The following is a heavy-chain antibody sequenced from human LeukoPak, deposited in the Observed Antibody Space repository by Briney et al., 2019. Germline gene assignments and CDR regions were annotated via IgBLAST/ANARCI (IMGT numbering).Heavy chain of an antibody. CDR2: ITGSGACT. J-gene: IGHJ4*02. V-gene: IGHV3-23*01. D-gene: IGHD5-18*01. Sequence: GGSLRLSCAASAFTFSTNAMSWVRQAPGKGLEWVSTITGSGACTYYADSVKGRFTISRDNSKNTMYLQMNSLRAEDTAVYYCARGGYSYARENFDYWGQGTLVTVSS. CDR3: ARGGYSYARENFDY. CDR1: AFTFSTNA.